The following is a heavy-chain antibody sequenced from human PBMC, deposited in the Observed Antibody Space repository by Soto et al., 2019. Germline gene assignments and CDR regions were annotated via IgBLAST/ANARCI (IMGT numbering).Heavy chain of an antibody. D-gene: IGHD2-2*01. J-gene: IGHJ4*02. CDR1: GFSFSSHW. CDR3: VKTPLSYCSSTSCYRYFDY. Sequence: EVQLVEAGGGLVQPGGSLRLSCAASGFSFSSHWMHWIRQAPEKGLVWVSHINRDGSSTAYADSVKGRFTISRDNAKNTLYLQMDSLRADDTAVYYCVKTPLSYCSSTSCYRYFDYWGRGTLVTVSS. CDR2: INRDGSST. V-gene: IGHV3-74*01.